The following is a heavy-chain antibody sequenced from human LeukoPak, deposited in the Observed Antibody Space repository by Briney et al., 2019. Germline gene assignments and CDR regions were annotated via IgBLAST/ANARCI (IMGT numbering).Heavy chain of an antibody. CDR3: ARVVRYRTIFGVVTHYYYYYMDV. J-gene: IGHJ6*03. V-gene: IGHV4-34*01. CDR1: GGSFSGYY. D-gene: IGHD3-3*01. CDR2: INHSGST. Sequence: PSETLSLTCAVYGGSFSGYYWSWIRQPPGKGLEWIGEINHSGSTNYNPSLKSRVTISVDTSKNQFSLKLSSVTAADTAVYYCARVVRYRTIFGVVTHYYYYYMDVWGKGTTVTVSS.